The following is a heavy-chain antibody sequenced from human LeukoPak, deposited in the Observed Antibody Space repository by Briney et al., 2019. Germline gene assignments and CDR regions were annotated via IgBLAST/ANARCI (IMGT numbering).Heavy chain of an antibody. Sequence: PGGSLRLSCAASGFTFSSYAMSWVRQAPGKGLEWVSAISGSGGSTYYADSVKGRFTISRDNAKNSLYLQMNSLRAEDTAVYYWARDSGSYEGYYYYYYMDVGGKGTTVTVSS. J-gene: IGHJ6*03. CDR1: GFTFSSYA. V-gene: IGHV3-23*01. D-gene: IGHD1-26*01. CDR3: ARDSGSYEGYYYYYYMDV. CDR2: ISGSGGST.